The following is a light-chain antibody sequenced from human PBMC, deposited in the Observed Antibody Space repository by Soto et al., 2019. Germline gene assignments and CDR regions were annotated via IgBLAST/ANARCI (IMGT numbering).Light chain of an antibody. CDR1: QSISGW. CDR3: QQYKNYPWT. V-gene: IGKV1-5*01. CDR2: DAS. J-gene: IGKJ1*01. Sequence: DIQMTQSPSTLSASVGDRVTITCRASQSISGWLVWYQQKPGKAPKLLIYDASILESGVPSRFSGSGSGTEFTLTISSLQPDDFATYYCQQYKNYPWTFGQGTK.